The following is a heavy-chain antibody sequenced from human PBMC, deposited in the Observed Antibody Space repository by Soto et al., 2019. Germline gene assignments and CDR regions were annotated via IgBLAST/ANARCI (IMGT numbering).Heavy chain of an antibody. V-gene: IGHV4-39*01. CDR2: IYYSGST. Sequence: SETLSLTCTVSCGSISSSSYYWGWIRQPPGKGLEWIGSIYYSGSTYYNPSLKSRVTISVDTSKNQFSLKLSSVTAADTAVYYCARGPKRTMIVAPSRVAAWFDPWGQGTLVTVSS. J-gene: IGHJ5*02. D-gene: IGHD3-22*01. CDR1: CGSISSSSYY. CDR3: ARGPKRTMIVAPSRVAAWFDP.